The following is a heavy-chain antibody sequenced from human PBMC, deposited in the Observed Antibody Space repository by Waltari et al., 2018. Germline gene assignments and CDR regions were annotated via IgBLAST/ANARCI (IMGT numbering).Heavy chain of an antibody. CDR3: ARDGIAARPASFDY. D-gene: IGHD6-6*01. J-gene: IGHJ4*02. CDR2: IKQDGSEK. V-gene: IGHV3-7*01. Sequence: EVQLVESGGGLVQPGGSLRLSCAASGFTFSSYWMSWVRPAPGKGLEWVANIKQDGSEKYYVDSVKGRITISRDNAKNSLYLQMNSLRAEDTAVYYCARDGIAARPASFDYWGQGTLVTVSS. CDR1: GFTFSSYW.